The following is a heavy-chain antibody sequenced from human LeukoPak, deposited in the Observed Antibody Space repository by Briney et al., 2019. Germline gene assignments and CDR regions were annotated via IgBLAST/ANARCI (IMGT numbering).Heavy chain of an antibody. CDR2: MNPNSGNT. CDR1: GYTFTSYD. D-gene: IGHD2-2*01. Sequence: ASVKVSCKASGYTFTSYDINWVRRATGQGLEWMGWMNPNSGNTGYAQKFQGRVTMTRNTSISTAYMELSSLRSEDTAVYYCARALSLGYCSSTSCNWFDPWGQGTLVTVSS. CDR3: ARALSLGYCSSTSCNWFDP. J-gene: IGHJ5*02. V-gene: IGHV1-8*01.